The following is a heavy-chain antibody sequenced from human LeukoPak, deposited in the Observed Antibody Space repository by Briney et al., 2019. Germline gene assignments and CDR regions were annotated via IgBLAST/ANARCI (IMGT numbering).Heavy chain of an antibody. D-gene: IGHD4-11*01. CDR3: ANTDSYSIY. CDR1: GLTFRSYG. J-gene: IGHJ4*02. V-gene: IGHV3-23*01. CDR2: ITSSGTT. Sequence: GGTLRLSCAASGLTFRSYGMGWVRQAPGKGLEWVSSITSSGTTNYAEFVKDRFVISRDNSKDTLFLQMNSLRVEDTAVYYCANTDSYSIYWGQGTLVTVSS.